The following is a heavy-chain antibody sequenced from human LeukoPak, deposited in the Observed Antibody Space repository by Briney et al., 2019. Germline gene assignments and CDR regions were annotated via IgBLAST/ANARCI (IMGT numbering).Heavy chain of an antibody. V-gene: IGHV3-30*03. D-gene: IGHD3-22*01. J-gene: IGHJ4*02. CDR2: ISHHGSNK. Sequence: GRSLRLSCVASGFTFNTYGMNWVRQAPGKGLEWVAVISHHGSNKFYADSVKGRFTISRDNPNNMVYLQMNGLRAEDTAVYYCARDRVVMSLRYYFDYWGQGTLVTVSS. CDR1: GFTFNTYG. CDR3: ARDRVVMSLRYYFDY.